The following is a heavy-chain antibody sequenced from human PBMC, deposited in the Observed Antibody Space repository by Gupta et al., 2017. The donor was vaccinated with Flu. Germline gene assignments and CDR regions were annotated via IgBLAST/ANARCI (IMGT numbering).Heavy chain of an antibody. CDR1: NYV. V-gene: IGHV1-69*06. D-gene: IGHD2-21*02. J-gene: IGHJ4*02. CDR2: VIPIFDTA. Sequence: NYVFTWVRQAPGQGLDWMGGVIPIFDTANYAQTFRGRVTITADKSTNTAYMELSGLRSEDTAIYYCAHAVVVTSTSYYVDSWGQGTLVTVSS. CDR3: AHAVVVTSTSYYVDS.